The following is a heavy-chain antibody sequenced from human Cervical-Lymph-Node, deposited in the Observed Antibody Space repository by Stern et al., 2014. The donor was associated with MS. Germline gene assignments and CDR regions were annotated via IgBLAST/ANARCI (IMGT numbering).Heavy chain of an antibody. CDR2: VYYDGST. CDR3: ARSQDIVVVSAATVEGYYYFGMDV. V-gene: IGHV4-39*01. CDR1: GGSMKSRSYY. D-gene: IGHD2-2*01. Sequence: QLQLQESGPGLVKPSGTLSLTCTISGGSMKSRSYYWVWIRQPPGKGLEWIGSVYYDGSTYYTPSLTSRGTISEDTSKNQFSLQLSSATAADTAVYYCARSQDIVVVSAATVEGYYYFGMDVWGQGTTVTVSS. J-gene: IGHJ6*02.